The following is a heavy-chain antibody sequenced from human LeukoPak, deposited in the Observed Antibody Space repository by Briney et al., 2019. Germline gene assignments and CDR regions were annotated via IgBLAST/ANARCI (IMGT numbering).Heavy chain of an antibody. CDR3: ATAVSSSWYLGY. V-gene: IGHV1-69*06. J-gene: IGHJ4*02. CDR1: GGTFSSYA. CDR2: IIPIFGTA. Sequence: RASVKVSCKASGGTFSSYAISWVRQAPGQGLEWMGGIIPIFGTANYAQKFQGRVTITADTSTDTAYMELSSLRSEDTAVYYCATAVSSSWYLGYWGQGTLVTVSS. D-gene: IGHD6-13*01.